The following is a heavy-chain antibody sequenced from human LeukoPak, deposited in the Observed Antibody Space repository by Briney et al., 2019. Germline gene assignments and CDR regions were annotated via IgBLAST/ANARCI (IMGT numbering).Heavy chain of an antibody. J-gene: IGHJ4*02. CDR2: ISWNSGIV. D-gene: IGHD2-15*01. Sequence: PGGSLRLSCAASGFTFDDYAMHWVRQAPGKGLEWVSIISWNSGIVGYADSVKGRFTISRDNAENSLYLQMSSLKTEDTALYYCAKALGLGYCSGGSCYEFHYWGQGTLVTVSS. CDR3: AKALGLGYCSGGSCYEFHY. CDR1: GFTFDDYA. V-gene: IGHV3-9*01.